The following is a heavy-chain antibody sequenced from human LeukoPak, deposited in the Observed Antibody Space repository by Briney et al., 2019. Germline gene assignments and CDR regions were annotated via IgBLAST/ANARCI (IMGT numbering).Heavy chain of an antibody. CDR3: ARGRGLLLWFGELPNPFDY. CDR1: GYTFTGYY. J-gene: IGHJ4*02. CDR2: INPNSGGT. V-gene: IGHV1-2*02. D-gene: IGHD3-10*01. Sequence: ASVKVSCKASGYTFTGYYMHWVRQAPGQGLEWMGWINPNSGGTNYAQKFQGRVTMTRDTSISTAYMELSSLRSEDTAVYYCARGRGLLLWFGELPNPFDYWGQGTLVTVSS.